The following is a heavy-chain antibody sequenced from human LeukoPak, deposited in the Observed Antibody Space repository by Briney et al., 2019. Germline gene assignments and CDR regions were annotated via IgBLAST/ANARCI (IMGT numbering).Heavy chain of an antibody. V-gene: IGHV3-7*01. D-gene: IGHD1-26*01. J-gene: IGHJ4*02. CDR2: MNQDGSEK. Sequence: GGSLRLSCAASGFTFSSYWMGWVRQAPGKGLEWVANMNQDGSEKYYVDSVKGRFTISRDNAKNSLYLQMNNLRAGDTAVYYCARGGELLRPADYWGQGTLVTVSS. CDR1: GFTFSSYW. CDR3: ARGGELLRPADY.